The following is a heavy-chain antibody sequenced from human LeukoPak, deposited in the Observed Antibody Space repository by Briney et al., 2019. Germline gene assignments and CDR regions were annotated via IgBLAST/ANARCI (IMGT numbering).Heavy chain of an antibody. V-gene: IGHV3-74*01. CDR3: ARDPGYNSAS. J-gene: IGHJ5*02. CDR2: INHDGSST. D-gene: IGHD5-18*01. Sequence: GGSLRLSCAASGFTFTNYWMHWVRQVPGKGLVWVSHINHDGSSTNYADSVKGRFTISRDNAKNTLYLQMNSLTAEDTAVYYCARDPGYNSASWGQGTLVTVSS. CDR1: GFTFTNYW.